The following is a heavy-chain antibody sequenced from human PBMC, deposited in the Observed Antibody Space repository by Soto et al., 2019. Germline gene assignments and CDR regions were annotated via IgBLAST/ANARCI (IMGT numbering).Heavy chain of an antibody. CDR1: GGSISSYY. D-gene: IGHD6-25*01. V-gene: IGHV4-59*12. CDR2: INHSGST. CDR3: ARGPNTYSSARGAGV. Sequence: TSETLSLTCNVSGGSISSYYWSWIRQPPGKGLEWIGYINHSGSTNYYPSLKSRVTISVDTSKNQFSLKLSSVTAADTAVYYCARGPNTYSSARGAGVWGKGTTVTVSS. J-gene: IGHJ6*04.